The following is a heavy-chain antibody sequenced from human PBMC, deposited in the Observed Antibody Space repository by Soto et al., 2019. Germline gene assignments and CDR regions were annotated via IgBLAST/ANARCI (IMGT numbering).Heavy chain of an antibody. CDR2: ISFDGSDK. V-gene: IGHV3-30*18. J-gene: IGHJ4*02. CDR3: AKDFKPLSPDSYFDY. Sequence: QVQLVESGGGVVQPGRSLRLSCVASKFTLRIYGMHWVRQAPGKGLEWVARISFDGSDKYYGESVKGRFTISRDNSKNTLYLQMSSLSAEDTAVYYCAKDFKPLSPDSYFDYWGQGALVSVSS. CDR1: KFTLRIYG.